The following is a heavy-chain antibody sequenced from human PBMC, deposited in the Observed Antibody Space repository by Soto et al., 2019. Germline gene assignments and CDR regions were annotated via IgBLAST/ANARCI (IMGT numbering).Heavy chain of an antibody. CDR3: ASVSMVRAAHGFDT. CDR2: INSNSVGT. D-gene: IGHD3-10*01. CDR1: GYTFTGHY. V-gene: IGHV1-2*02. J-gene: IGHJ3*02. Sequence: ASAKVSCKASGYTFTGHYMHWVRQAPGQGLEWMGWINSNSVGTNYAQKFQGRVTMTRDTSISTAYMELSRLRSDDTAVYYCASVSMVRAAHGFDTLAQATILPISS.